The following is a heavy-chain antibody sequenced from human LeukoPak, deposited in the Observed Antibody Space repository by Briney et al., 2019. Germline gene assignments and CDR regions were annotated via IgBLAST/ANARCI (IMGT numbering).Heavy chain of an antibody. CDR1: GFTFSGSA. Sequence: LAGGSLRLSCAASGFTFSGSAMHWVRQASGKGLEWVGRIRSKTNNYATAYAASVKGRFTISRDDSKNTAYLQMNSLKTEDTAVYYCTRLDDSSGYYYLGFDYWGQGTLVTVSS. CDR2: IRSKTNNYAT. V-gene: IGHV3-73*01. CDR3: TRLDDSSGYYYLGFDY. J-gene: IGHJ4*02. D-gene: IGHD3-22*01.